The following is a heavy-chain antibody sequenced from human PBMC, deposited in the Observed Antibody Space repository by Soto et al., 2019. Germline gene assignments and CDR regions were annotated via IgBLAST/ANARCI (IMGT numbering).Heavy chain of an antibody. CDR2: INAGNANT. D-gene: IGHD2-8*01. V-gene: IGHV1-3*01. CDR1: GYTFTSYA. J-gene: IGHJ6*02. CDR3: ARVRGVYASYYYYGMDV. Sequence: SVKVSCKASGYTFTSYAMHWVRQAPGQRLEMMGWINAGNANTKYSHKFQGRFTITRDTSASAAYTELGSLRSEDTAVYACARVRGVYASYYYYGMDVCGQGSTVTVP.